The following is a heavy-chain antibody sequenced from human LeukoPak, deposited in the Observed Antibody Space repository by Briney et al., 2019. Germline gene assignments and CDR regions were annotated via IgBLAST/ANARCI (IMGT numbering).Heavy chain of an antibody. CDR2: VTGSGERT. Sequence: GGSLRLSCAASEFTFINYAMSWVRQAPGKGLEWVSVVTGSGERTVYADSVKGRFTISRDNSKNTLYLQMNSLRAEDTAVYYCAKDYSNYRASYFDYWGQGTLVTVSS. CDR1: EFTFINYA. D-gene: IGHD4-11*01. V-gene: IGHV3-23*01. J-gene: IGHJ4*02. CDR3: AKDYSNYRASYFDY.